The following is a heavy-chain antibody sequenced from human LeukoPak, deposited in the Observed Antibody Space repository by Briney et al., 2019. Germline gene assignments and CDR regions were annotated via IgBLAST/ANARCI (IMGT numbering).Heavy chain of an antibody. Sequence: PGGSLRLSCAASGLTVANAWMHWFRQAPGKGLEWVGFIRSKAYGGTTEYAASVKGRFTISRDDSKSIAYLQMNSLKTEDTAVYYCARGRYSSGWTFDYWGQGTLVTVSS. CDR3: ARGRYSSGWTFDY. CDR2: IRSKAYGGTT. D-gene: IGHD6-19*01. CDR1: GLTVANAW. J-gene: IGHJ4*02. V-gene: IGHV3-49*03.